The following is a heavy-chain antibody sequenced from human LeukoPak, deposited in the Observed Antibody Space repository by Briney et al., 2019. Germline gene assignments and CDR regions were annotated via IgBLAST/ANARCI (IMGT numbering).Heavy chain of an antibody. V-gene: IGHV3-15*01. D-gene: IGHD1-14*01. CDR3: PTEPGHHEPDAFDI. J-gene: IGHJ3*02. CDR1: GFTFSNAG. Sequence: GGSLRLSCAASGFTFSNAGMSWVRQAPGQGLEWIGRSKSKTEGGTTDYAASRKGRFTISRDDSKNPVYLQMNSLKPGDTAVYYCPTEPGHHEPDAFDIWGQGPMVSVSS. CDR2: SKSKTEGGTT.